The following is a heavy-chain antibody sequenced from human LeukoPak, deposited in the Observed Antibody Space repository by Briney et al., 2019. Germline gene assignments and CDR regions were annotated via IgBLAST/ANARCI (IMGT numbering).Heavy chain of an antibody. CDR1: GGTFSSYA. Sequence: VASVKVSCKASGGTFSSYAISWVRQAPGQGLEWMGRIIPILGIANYAQKFQGRVTITADKSTSTAYMELSSLRSEDTAVYYCARPSQGDYDGRYFDYWGQGTLVTVSS. V-gene: IGHV1-69*04. CDR2: IIPILGIA. D-gene: IGHD4-23*01. J-gene: IGHJ4*02. CDR3: ARPSQGDYDGRYFDY.